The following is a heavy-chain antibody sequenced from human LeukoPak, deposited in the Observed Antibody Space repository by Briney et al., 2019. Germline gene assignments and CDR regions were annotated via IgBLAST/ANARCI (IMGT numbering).Heavy chain of an antibody. CDR3: ARNDYGDYVFDY. D-gene: IGHD4-17*01. V-gene: IGHV1-18*04. CDR2: ISAYNGNT. CDR1: GYTFTSYG. Sequence: ASVKVSCKASGYTFTSYGVSWVRQAPGQGLEWMGWISAYNGNTNYAQKLQGRVTMTTDTSTSTAYMELRSLRSDDTAVYYCARNDYGDYVFDYWGQGTLVTVSS. J-gene: IGHJ4*02.